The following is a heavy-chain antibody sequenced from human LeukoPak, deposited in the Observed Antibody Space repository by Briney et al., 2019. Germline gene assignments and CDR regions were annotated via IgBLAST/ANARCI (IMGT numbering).Heavy chain of an antibody. CDR2: INSNGSST. CDR1: GFTFSSYW. Sequence: GGSPRLSCAAPGFTFSSYWMHWVRQAPGKGLVWVSRINSNGSSTSYADSVKGRFTISRDNAKNTLYLQMNSLRAEDTAVYYCAREDYGDYFDYWGQGTLVTVSS. D-gene: IGHD4-17*01. J-gene: IGHJ4*02. CDR3: AREDYGDYFDY. V-gene: IGHV3-74*01.